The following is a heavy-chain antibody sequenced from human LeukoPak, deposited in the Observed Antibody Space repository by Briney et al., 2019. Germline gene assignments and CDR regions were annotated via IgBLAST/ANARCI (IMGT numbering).Heavy chain of an antibody. D-gene: IGHD3-10*01. CDR1: GDSVSSNSAA. CDR2: TYYRSKWYN. Sequence: SQTLSLTCAISGDSVSSNSAAWNWIRQSPSRGLEWLGRTYYRSKWYNDYAVSVKSRITINPDTSKNQFSLQLNSVTPEDTAVYYWARENFKAPGPIWFGEFLSGYYFDYWGRGPLVTVSS. V-gene: IGHV6-1*01. J-gene: IGHJ4*02. CDR3: ARENFKAPGPIWFGEFLSGYYFDY.